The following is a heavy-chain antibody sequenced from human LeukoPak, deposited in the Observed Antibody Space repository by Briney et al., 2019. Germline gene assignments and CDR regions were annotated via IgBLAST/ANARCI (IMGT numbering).Heavy chain of an antibody. CDR1: GNSISSGDYY. D-gene: IGHD3-22*01. CDR3: ARASYSYDISGWVPFDY. V-gene: IGHV4-61*02. J-gene: IGHJ4*02. Sequence: SQTLSLTCTVSGNSISSGDYYWSWIRQPAGKGLEWIGRIYTSGSTNYNPSLKSRVTISGDTSKNQFSLRLSSVTAADTAVYYCARASYSYDISGWVPFDYWGQGTLVTVSS. CDR2: IYTSGST.